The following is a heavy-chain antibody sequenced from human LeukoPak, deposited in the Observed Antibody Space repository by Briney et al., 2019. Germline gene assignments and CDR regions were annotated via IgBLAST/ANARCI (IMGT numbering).Heavy chain of an antibody. CDR2: IRSKAYGGAT. V-gene: IGHV3-49*04. J-gene: IGHJ3*02. Sequence: GSLRLSCTASGFTFGDYAMSWVRQAPGKGLEWVGFIRSKAYGGATEYAASVKGRFTISRDDSKSIAYLQMNSLKTEDTAVYYCTGWGWGSFDAFDIWGQGTMVTVSS. CDR1: GFTFGDYA. CDR3: TGWGWGSFDAFDI. D-gene: IGHD7-27*01.